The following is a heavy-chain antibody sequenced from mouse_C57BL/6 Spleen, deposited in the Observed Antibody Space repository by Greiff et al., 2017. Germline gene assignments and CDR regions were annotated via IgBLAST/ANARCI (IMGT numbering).Heavy chain of an antibody. CDR3: ARQTYDYPWFAY. CDR1: GFTFSDYY. Sequence: EVQRVESGGGLVQPGGSLKLSCAASGFTFSDYYMYWVRQTPEKRLEWVAYISNGGGSTYYPDTVKGRFTISRDNAKNTLYLQMSRLKSEDTAMYYCARQTYDYPWFAYWGQGTLVTVSA. V-gene: IGHV5-12*01. CDR2: ISNGGGST. J-gene: IGHJ3*01. D-gene: IGHD2-4*01.